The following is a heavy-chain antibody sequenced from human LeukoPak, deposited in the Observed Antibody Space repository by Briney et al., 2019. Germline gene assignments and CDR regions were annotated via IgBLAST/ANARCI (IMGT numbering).Heavy chain of an antibody. V-gene: IGHV4-59*01. CDR2: IYYSGST. J-gene: IGHJ4*02. D-gene: IGHD4-17*01. CDR3: ARDLGYGDPFDY. Sequence: SETLSLTCTVSSGSISTYYWNWIRQPPGKGLEWIGYIYYSGSTNYNPSLKSRVTISVDTSKNQFSLKLSSVTAADTAVYYCARDLGYGDPFDYWGQGTLVTVSS. CDR1: SGSISTYY.